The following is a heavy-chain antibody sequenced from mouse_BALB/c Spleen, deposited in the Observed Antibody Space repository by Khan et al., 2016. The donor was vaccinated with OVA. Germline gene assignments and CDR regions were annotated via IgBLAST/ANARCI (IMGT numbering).Heavy chain of an antibody. D-gene: IGHD2-12*01. CDR1: GDSITSGY. Sequence: EVQLQESGPSLVKPSQTLSLTCSVTGDSITSGYWNWIRKFPGNKLEYMGYIIYTGYNYYNPSLKSRISITRHTSKNQYYLQLISVTDDDTATYYCARSTYRYAFVYGGQGTLVTVSA. J-gene: IGHJ3*01. CDR2: IIYTGYN. V-gene: IGHV3-8*02. CDR3: ARSTYRYAFVY.